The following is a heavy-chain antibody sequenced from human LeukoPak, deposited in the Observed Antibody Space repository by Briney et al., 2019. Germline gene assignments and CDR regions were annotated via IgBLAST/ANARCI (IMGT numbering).Heavy chain of an antibody. CDR2: IIPIFGTA. J-gene: IGHJ4*02. CDR3: ARDARYYYDSSGYYNFDY. Sequence: SVKVSCKASVGTFSSYAISWVRQAPGQGLEWMGGIIPIFGTANYAQKFQGRVTITTDESTSTAYMELSSLRSEDTAVYYCARDARYYYDSSGYYNFDYWGQGTLVTVSS. V-gene: IGHV1-69*05. CDR1: VGTFSSYA. D-gene: IGHD3-22*01.